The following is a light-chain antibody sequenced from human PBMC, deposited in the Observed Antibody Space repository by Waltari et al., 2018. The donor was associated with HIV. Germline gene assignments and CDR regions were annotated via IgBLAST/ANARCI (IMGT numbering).Light chain of an antibody. Sequence: DIQMTQSPPSLSASVGDRVTISCRASQTINNYLNWYQQRPGKAPILLIYGASNLQASTLQGGVPSRFSGSGSATDFTLTISSLEPEDFAVYYCQQRVNWPPLSFGGGTKVEIK. J-gene: IGKJ4*01. CDR3: QQRVNWPPLS. CDR1: QTINNY. V-gene: IGKV1-39*01. CDR2: GAS.